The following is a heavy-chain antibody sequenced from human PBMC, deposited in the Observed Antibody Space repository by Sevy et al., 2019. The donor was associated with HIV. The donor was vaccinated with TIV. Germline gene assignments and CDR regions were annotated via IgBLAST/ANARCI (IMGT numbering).Heavy chain of an antibody. J-gene: IGHJ3*02. D-gene: IGHD1-1*01. CDR2: VSYDGSIK. V-gene: IGHV3-30*18. CDR3: AKGSKATGSAFDI. Sequence: GGSLRLSCAASGFIFSNYGMHWVRQAQGKGLERVAVVSYDGSIKYYTGSVRARFSNSRDNSKNTVYLQMNSLRVEDTAVYYCAKGSKATGSAFDIWGQGTMVAVSS. CDR1: GFIFSNYG.